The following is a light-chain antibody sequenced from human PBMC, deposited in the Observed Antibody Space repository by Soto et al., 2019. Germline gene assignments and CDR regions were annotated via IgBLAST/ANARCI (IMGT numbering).Light chain of an antibody. CDR3: SSYTSSSTVL. J-gene: IGLJ2*01. CDR1: SSDIGGYNY. Sequence: QSALTQTASVSGSPGQSITISCTRSSSDIGGYNYVSWYQQHPGEAPRLVIYDVNYRPSGVSNRFSGSKSGNTASLTISGLQAEDEADYYCSSYTSSSTVLFGGGTKLTVL. V-gene: IGLV2-14*03. CDR2: DVN.